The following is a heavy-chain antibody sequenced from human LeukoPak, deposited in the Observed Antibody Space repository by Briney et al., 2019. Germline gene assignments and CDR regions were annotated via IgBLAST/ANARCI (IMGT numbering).Heavy chain of an antibody. J-gene: IGHJ4*02. CDR3: ARAGRDYYGSGSPHFGY. CDR2: ISYDGSNK. CDR1: GFTFSSHA. D-gene: IGHD3-10*01. V-gene: IGHV3-30-3*01. Sequence: GGSLRLSCAASGFTFSSHAMHWVRQAPGKGLEWVAVISYDGSNKYYADSVKGRFTISRDNSKNTLFLQMNSLRPEDTAVYYCARAGRDYYGSGSPHFGYWGQGTLVTVSS.